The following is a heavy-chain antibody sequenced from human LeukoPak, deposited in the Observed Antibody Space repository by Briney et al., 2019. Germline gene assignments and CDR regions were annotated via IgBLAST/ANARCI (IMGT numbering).Heavy chain of an antibody. J-gene: IGHJ3*02. CDR3: VLDCSSTSCYPRLEAFDI. V-gene: IGHV3-33*01. D-gene: IGHD2-2*01. CDR1: GFTFSSSG. Sequence: GRSLRLSCAASGFTFSSSGKHRVRQAPGEGLEWVAVIWYDGSNKYYADSVKGRFTISRDNSKNTLYLQMNSLRAEDTAVYYCVLDCSSTSCYPRLEAFDIWGQGTMVTVSS. CDR2: IWYDGSNK.